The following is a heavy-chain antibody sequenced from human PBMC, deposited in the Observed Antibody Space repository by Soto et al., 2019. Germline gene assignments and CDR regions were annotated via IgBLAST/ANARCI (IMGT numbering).Heavy chain of an antibody. D-gene: IGHD6-13*01. Sequence: ASVKVSCKGSGYTFIRYGIHWVRQVPGQRREWMGWINAAKGDTNYSPMFQGRGTITRDTSASTAYTALGTLRSEDTAVNYCQRGKWAATGLDWFDPWRQRTGVTVSS. CDR3: QRGKWAATGLDWFDP. CDR1: GYTFIRYG. CDR2: INAAKGDT. V-gene: IGHV1-3*01. J-gene: IGHJ5*02.